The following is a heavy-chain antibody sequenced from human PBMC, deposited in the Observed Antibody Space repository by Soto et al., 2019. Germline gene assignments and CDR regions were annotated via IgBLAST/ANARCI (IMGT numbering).Heavy chain of an antibody. D-gene: IGHD3-16*01. Sequence: QVQLHQWGAGPLKHSETLYLTCAVYGGSFSDYYWSWIRQPRGKGLEWIGEILHTGNTNYNPSLKSRVTVSVDTSKNQFSLEMNSVTAADTAMYYCARALGSFDIWGQGTMVTVSS. CDR3: ARALGSFDI. CDR1: GGSFSDYY. V-gene: IGHV4-34*12. CDR2: ILHTGNT. J-gene: IGHJ3*02.